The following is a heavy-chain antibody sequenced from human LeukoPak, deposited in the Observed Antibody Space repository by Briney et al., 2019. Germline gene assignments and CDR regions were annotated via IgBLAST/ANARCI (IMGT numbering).Heavy chain of an antibody. CDR1: GGSIRGGSYD. CDR3: ARLPPPLYYYDSSGPKAAFDI. V-gene: IGHV4-39*07. CDR2: IPYGGRT. J-gene: IGHJ3*02. D-gene: IGHD3-22*01. Sequence: SETLSLTCTVAGGSIRGGSYDWGWIRQPARKWLEWVGRIPYGGRTYYNPSLKSRVTISVDTSKNQFSLKLSSVTAADTAVYYCARLPPPLYYYDSSGPKAAFDIWGQGTMVTVSS.